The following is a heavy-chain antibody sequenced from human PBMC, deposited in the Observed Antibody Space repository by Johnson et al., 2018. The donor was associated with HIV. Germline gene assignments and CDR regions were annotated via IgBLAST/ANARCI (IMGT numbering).Heavy chain of an antibody. CDR1: GFTFSSYW. J-gene: IGHJ3*02. CDR2: ISYDGSNK. CDR3: ARVVSSLTSPPDI. Sequence: QVQLVESGGGVVRPGGSLRLSCAASGFTFSSYWMSWVRQAPGKGLEWVAVISYDGSNKYYADSVKGRFTISRDNAKNSLYLQMNSLRAEDTAVYYCARVVSSLTSPPDIWGQGTMLTVSS. V-gene: IGHV3-30-3*01. D-gene: IGHD6-6*01.